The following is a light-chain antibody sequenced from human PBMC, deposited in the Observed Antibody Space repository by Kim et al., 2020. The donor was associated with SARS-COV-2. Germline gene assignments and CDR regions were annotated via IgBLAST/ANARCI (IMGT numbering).Light chain of an antibody. CDR3: QQYADSPLT. CDR1: QSVSSGY. Sequence: SPGERVPLSCRASQSVSSGYLAWYQQKSGQPPRLVMYDVSVRATGIPDRFSGSGSGTDFTLTISRLEPEDFAVFYCQQYADSPLTFGGGTKVDIK. V-gene: IGKV3-20*01. J-gene: IGKJ4*01. CDR2: DVS.